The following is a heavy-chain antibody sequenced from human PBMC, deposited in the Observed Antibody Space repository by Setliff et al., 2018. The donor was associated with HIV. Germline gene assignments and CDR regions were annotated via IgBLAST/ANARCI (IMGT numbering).Heavy chain of an antibody. CDR1: GGSFSNSYYF. V-gene: IGHV4-39*01. J-gene: IGHJ5*01. Sequence: PSETLSLTCTVSGGSFSNSYYFWGWIRQPPGKGLEWIGSMSYSGSTYYNPSLKSRVTISVDTSKKQFSLKLSSVTAADTAVYYCARLNLEQWVQRIDSWGQGTLVTVSS. CDR2: MSYSGST. D-gene: IGHD6-19*01. CDR3: ARLNLEQWVQRIDS.